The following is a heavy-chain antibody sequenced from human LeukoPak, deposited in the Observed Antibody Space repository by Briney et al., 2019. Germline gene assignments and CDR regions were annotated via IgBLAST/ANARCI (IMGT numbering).Heavy chain of an antibody. Sequence: GASVKVSCKASGYTFTNYAISWVRQAPGQGLEWMGWISAYNGNTNYAQKFQGRVTITRDTSASTAYMELSSLRSEDTAVYYCASGSIAVAGQTDYWGQGTLVTVSS. CDR1: GYTFTNYA. D-gene: IGHD6-19*01. CDR3: ASGSIAVAGQTDY. V-gene: IGHV1-18*01. J-gene: IGHJ4*02. CDR2: ISAYNGNT.